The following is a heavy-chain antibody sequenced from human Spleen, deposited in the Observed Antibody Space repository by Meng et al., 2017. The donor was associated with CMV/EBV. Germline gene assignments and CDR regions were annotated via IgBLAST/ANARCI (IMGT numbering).Heavy chain of an antibody. J-gene: IGHJ6*02. Sequence: GESLKISCKASGYSFANYWIGWVRQMPGKGLEWMGIIYPGDSDTRYSPSFQGQVTISADKSISTAYLQWSSLKASDTAMYYCARQSEYSSSSRVDYYYYGMDVWGQGTTVTVSS. CDR2: IYPGDSDT. V-gene: IGHV5-51*01. CDR3: ARQSEYSSSSRVDYYYYGMDV. CDR1: GYSFANYW. D-gene: IGHD6-6*01.